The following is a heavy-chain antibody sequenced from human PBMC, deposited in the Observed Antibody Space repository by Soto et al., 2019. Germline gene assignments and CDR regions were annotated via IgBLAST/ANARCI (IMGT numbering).Heavy chain of an antibody. CDR3: VKSRGGNNFDFFD. CDR2: VRGNGDPP. D-gene: IGHD5-12*01. CDR1: GFTFSSHA. V-gene: IGHV3-64D*06. Sequence: GGSLRLSCSASGFTFSSHAMHWVRQAPGKGLEYVSGVRGNGDPPFYADSVKGRFTISRGNSKNTLYLQMSGLSADDTAVYYCVKSRGGNNFDFFDWGQGALVTVSS. J-gene: IGHJ4*02.